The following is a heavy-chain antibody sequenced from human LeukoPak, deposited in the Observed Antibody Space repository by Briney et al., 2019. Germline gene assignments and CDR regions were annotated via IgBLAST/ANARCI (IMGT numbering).Heavy chain of an antibody. Sequence: GASVKVSCKASGYTFTSYDINWVRQATGQGLEWMGGIIPIFGTANYAQKFQGRVTITADESTSTAYMELSSLRSEDTAVYYCARSGIVVVPAAWDYWGQGTLVTVSS. CDR3: ARSGIVVVPAAWDY. CDR2: IIPIFGTA. CDR1: GYTFTSYD. J-gene: IGHJ4*02. V-gene: IGHV1-69*13. D-gene: IGHD2-2*01.